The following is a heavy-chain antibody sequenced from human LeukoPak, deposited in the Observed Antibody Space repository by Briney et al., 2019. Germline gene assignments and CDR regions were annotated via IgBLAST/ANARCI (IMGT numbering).Heavy chain of an antibody. D-gene: IGHD3-22*01. CDR2: IYHSGST. V-gene: IGHV4-38-2*02. Sequence: SETLSLTCTVSGYSISSGYYWGWIRQPPGKGLEWIGSIYHSGSTYYNPSLKSRVTISVDTSKNQFSLKLSSVTAADTAVYYCARRSGYYYVRPGGWFDPWGQGTLVTVSS. CDR3: ARRSGYYYVRPGGWFDP. CDR1: GYSISSGYY. J-gene: IGHJ5*02.